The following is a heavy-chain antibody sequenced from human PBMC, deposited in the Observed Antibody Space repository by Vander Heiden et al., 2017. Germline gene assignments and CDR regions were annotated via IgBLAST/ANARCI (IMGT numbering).Heavy chain of an antibody. D-gene: IGHD6-19*01. CDR2: IRSKAYGGTT. CDR3: TSVCLAVAGDYFDY. V-gene: IGHV3-49*05. J-gene: IGHJ4*02. CDR1: GFTFGDYA. Sequence: VQLVESGGGLVKPGRSLRLSCTASGFTFGDYAMSWFRQAPGKGLEWVGFIRSKAYGGTTEYAASVKGRFTISRDDSKSIAYLQMNSLKTEDTAVYYCTSVCLAVAGDYFDYWGQGTLVTVSS.